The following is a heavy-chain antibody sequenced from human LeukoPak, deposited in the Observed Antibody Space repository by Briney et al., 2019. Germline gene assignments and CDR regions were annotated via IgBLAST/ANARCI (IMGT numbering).Heavy chain of an antibody. CDR3: ARVSSSWYQDWYFDL. V-gene: IGHV4-4*02. Sequence: PGGSLRLSCAASGFTFSNAWMSWVRQAPGKGLEWIGSIYYSGSTYYNPSLKSRVTISVDTSKNQFSLKLSSVTAADTAVYYCARVSSSWYQDWYFDLWGRGTLVTVSS. CDR2: IYYSGST. J-gene: IGHJ2*01. D-gene: IGHD6-13*01. CDR1: GFTFSNAW.